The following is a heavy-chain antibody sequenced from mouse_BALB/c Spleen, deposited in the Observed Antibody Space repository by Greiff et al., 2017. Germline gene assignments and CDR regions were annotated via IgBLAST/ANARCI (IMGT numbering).Heavy chain of an antibody. CDR3: ARDRGYFDY. V-gene: IGHV5-4*02. CDR1: GFTFSDYY. J-gene: IGHJ2*01. CDR2: ISDGGSYT. Sequence: EVQLVESGGGLVKPGGSLKLSCAASGFTFSDYYMYWVRQTPEKRLEWVATISDGGSYTYYPDSVKGRFTISRDNAKNNLYLQMSSLKSEDTAMYYCARDRGYFDYWGQGTTLTVSS.